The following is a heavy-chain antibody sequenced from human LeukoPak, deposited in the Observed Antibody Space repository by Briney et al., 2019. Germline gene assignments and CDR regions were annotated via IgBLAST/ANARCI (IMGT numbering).Heavy chain of an antibody. V-gene: IGHV3-23*01. CDR1: GFTFTSYA. CDR2: ITGTGGST. J-gene: IGHJ3*02. Sequence: GGSLRLSCAASGFTFTSYAMSWACQAPGKGLEWVSAITGTGGSTYYAASVKGRFTVSRDNSKNTLYLQMSSLRAEDTAMYYCAKVRDTRDWYKDAFDIWGQGTRVTVSS. CDR3: AKVRDTRDWYKDAFDI. D-gene: IGHD6-19*01.